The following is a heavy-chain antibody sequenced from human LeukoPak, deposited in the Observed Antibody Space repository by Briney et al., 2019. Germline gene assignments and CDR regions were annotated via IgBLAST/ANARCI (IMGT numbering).Heavy chain of an antibody. J-gene: IGHJ3*02. CDR3: ARDLSRSYYGAPYHDAFDI. D-gene: IGHD1-26*01. V-gene: IGHV1-2*02. CDR2: INPNSGGT. Sequence: ASVKVSCKASGYTFTGYYMHWVRPAPGQGLEWMGWINPNSGGTNYAQKFQGRVTMTRDTSISTAYMELSRLRSDDTAVYYCARDLSRSYYGAPYHDAFDIWGQGTMVTVSS. CDR1: GYTFTGYY.